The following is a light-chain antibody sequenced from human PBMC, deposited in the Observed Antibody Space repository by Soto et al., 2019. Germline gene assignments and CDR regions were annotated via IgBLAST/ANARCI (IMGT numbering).Light chain of an antibody. V-gene: IGLV4-60*03. CDR1: SGHSSYI. Sequence: QAVLTQSSSASASLGSSVKLTCTLSSGHSSYIIAWHQQQPGKAPRYLMKLEGSGSYNKGSGVPDRFSGSSSGADRSLTISNLQSEDEADYYCETWDSNIVVFGGGTKVTVL. J-gene: IGLJ2*01. CDR3: ETWDSNIVV. CDR2: LEGSGSY.